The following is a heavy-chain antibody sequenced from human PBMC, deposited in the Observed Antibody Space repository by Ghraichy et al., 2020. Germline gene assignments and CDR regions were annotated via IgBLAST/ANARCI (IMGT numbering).Heavy chain of an antibody. J-gene: IGHJ4*02. CDR1: GFTFSSYW. Sequence: LSLTCAASGFTFSSYWMSWVRQAPGKGLEWVANIKKDGSEKYYVDSVKGRFTISREIAKNSLYLQMNSLRAEDTAVYYCARLYSSGWYGPDYWGQGTLVTVSS. D-gene: IGHD6-19*01. CDR2: IKKDGSEK. V-gene: IGHV3-7*01. CDR3: ARLYSSGWYGPDY.